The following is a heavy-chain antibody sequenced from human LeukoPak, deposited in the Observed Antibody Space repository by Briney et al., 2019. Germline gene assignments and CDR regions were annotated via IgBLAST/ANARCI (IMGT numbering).Heavy chain of an antibody. CDR3: AREQHPYYDSSGYSFFDY. CDR2: IYYSGST. CDR1: GGSISSYY. J-gene: IGHJ4*02. D-gene: IGHD3-22*01. V-gene: IGHV4-59*01. Sequence: SETLSLTCTVSGGSISSYYWSWIRQPPGKGLVWIGYIYYSGSTNYNPSLKSRVTISVDTSKNQFSLKLSSVTAADTAVYYCAREQHPYYDSSGYSFFDYWGQGTLVTVSS.